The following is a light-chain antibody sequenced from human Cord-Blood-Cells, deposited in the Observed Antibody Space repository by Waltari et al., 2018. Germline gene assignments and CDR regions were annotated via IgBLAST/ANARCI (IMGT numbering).Light chain of an antibody. Sequence: DIQMIQSPSTLSASVGDRVSITCRASKSISSWLAWYQQKPGKAPKLLIYDASSLESGVPSRFSGSGSGTEFTLTISSLQPDDFATYYCQQYNSYLNTFGQGTKLEIK. V-gene: IGKV1-5*01. CDR3: QQYNSYLNT. CDR1: KSISSW. J-gene: IGKJ2*01. CDR2: DAS.